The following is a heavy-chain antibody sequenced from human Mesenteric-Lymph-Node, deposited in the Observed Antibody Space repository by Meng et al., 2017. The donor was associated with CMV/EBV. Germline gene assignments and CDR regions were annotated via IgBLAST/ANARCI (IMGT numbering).Heavy chain of an antibody. V-gene: IGHV4-38-2*02. CDR2: IYHSGST. CDR1: GYSISSGYY. D-gene: IGHD4-23*01. Sequence: GSLRLSCTVSGYSISSGYYWGWIRQPPGKGLEWIGSIYHSGSTYYNPSLKSRVTISVDTSKNQFSLKLSSVTAADTAVYYCARDRSGGMSKWFDPWGQGALVTVSS. CDR3: ARDRSGGMSKWFDP. J-gene: IGHJ5*02.